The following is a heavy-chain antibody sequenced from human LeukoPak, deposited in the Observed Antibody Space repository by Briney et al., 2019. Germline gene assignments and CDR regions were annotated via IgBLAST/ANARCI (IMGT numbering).Heavy chain of an antibody. CDR1: GFTFSSYW. J-gene: IGHJ4*02. Sequence: QAGGSLRLSCAASGFTFSSYWMSWVRQAPGKGLEWVANIKQDGSEKYYVDSVKGRFTISGDNAKNSLYLQMNSLRAEDTAVYYCARDRFFGWYRGGRLDYWGQGTLVSVSS. CDR3: ARDRFFGWYRGGRLDY. CDR2: IKQDGSEK. D-gene: IGHD6-19*01. V-gene: IGHV3-7*01.